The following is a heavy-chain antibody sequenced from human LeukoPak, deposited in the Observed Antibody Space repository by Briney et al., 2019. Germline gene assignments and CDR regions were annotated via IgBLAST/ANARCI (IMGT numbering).Heavy chain of an antibody. V-gene: IGHV3-30*04. CDR2: ISYDGRNK. CDR3: ARGYQLKAYVWGSKPPIH. D-gene: IGHD3-16*01. CDR1: GFTFGVYT. J-gene: IGHJ4*02. Sequence: GGSLRLSCAASGFTFGVYTIRWVRQAPAKGLEWVAFISYDGRNKYYADSVKGRFTISRDNSKNTSYLEMNSLRDEDTAVYYCARGYQLKAYVWGSKPPIHWGQGTLVTVSS.